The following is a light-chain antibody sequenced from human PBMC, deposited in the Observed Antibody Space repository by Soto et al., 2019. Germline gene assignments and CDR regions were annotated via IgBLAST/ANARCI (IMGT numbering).Light chain of an antibody. Sequence: DIQMTQSPSSLSASVGDRVTITCRASQSISSYLNWYQQKPGKAPKLLIYAASSLQSGVPSRFSGSGSGTDFTLTIFILLPEDFATYYCQQSYSTPLTFGGGTKVDI. CDR2: AAS. CDR1: QSISSY. CDR3: QQSYSTPLT. J-gene: IGKJ4*01. V-gene: IGKV1-39*01.